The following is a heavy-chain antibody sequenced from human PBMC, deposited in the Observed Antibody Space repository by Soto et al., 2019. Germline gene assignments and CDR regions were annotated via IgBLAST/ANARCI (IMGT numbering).Heavy chain of an antibody. D-gene: IGHD3-22*01. J-gene: IGHJ4*02. CDR2: IQHDGRNK. Sequence: PGGPLRLACAASGFTFSGYALHWVRQAPGKGPGWVAVIQHDGRNKDYSEPVKGPFPISRDNSKNTRYLQMNSLTAEDTAVYYCARGSYYYDSSGYSPGFDYWGQGT. CDR3: ARGSYYYDSSGYSPGFDY. V-gene: IGHV3-30*04. CDR1: GFTFSGYA.